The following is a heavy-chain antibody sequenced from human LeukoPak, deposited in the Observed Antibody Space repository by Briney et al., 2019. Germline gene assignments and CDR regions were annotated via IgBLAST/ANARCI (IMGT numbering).Heavy chain of an antibody. Sequence: PSETLSLTCTVSGGSISSSSYYWGWIRQPPGKGLEWIGNIFYSGSTYYSPSLKSRLTLSVDTSKNQFSLKLSSVTAADTAVYYCARAKRFKLTSYGYYMDVWGKGTTVTISS. CDR1: GGSISSSSYY. D-gene: IGHD5-18*01. V-gene: IGHV4-39*07. J-gene: IGHJ6*03. CDR3: ARAKRFKLTSYGYYMDV. CDR2: IFYSGST.